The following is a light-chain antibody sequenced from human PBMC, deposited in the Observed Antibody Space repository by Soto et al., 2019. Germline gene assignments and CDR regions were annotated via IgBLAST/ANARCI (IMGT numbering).Light chain of an antibody. CDR3: QQYGGVPYT. CDR2: DAS. CDR1: QSVGYH. Sequence: EIVLTQSPATLSLSPGERATLSCRASQSVGYHLAWYQQKPGQAPRLLIYDASNRATGIPARFSGSGSGTDFTLTISRLEPEDFAIYYCQQYGGVPYTFGQGTKVDIK. V-gene: IGKV3-11*01. J-gene: IGKJ2*01.